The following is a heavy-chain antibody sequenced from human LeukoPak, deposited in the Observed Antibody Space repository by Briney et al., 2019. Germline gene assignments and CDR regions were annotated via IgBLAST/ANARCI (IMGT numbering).Heavy chain of an antibody. V-gene: IGHV4-39*01. CDR2: VHNVGST. J-gene: IGHJ4*02. CDR3: ARHAEYNSGWHFYLDH. D-gene: IGHD6-19*01. Sequence: SETLSLTCTVSGVSTTNGIYYWAWIRQPPGKGLEWIGSVHNVGSTYYNLSPRSRVTMSIDTSKNQFSLRLNSVTAADTAVYYCARHAEYNSGWHFYLDHWGQGILVTVSS. CDR1: GVSTTNGIYY.